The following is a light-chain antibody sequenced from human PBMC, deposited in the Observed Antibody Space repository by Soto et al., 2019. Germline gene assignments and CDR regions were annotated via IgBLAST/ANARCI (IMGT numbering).Light chain of an antibody. CDR3: AAWDNNLGGPA. V-gene: IGLV1-47*01. J-gene: IGLJ2*01. Sequence: QSVLTQPPSASGTPGQRVSISCSGSNSNIGSKYVYWYQQLPGTAPKLLMYRNNQRASGVPDRFSGSKSGTSASLAISGLRSEDEADYYCAAWDNNLGGPAFGGGTKGTVL. CDR2: RNN. CDR1: NSNIGSKY.